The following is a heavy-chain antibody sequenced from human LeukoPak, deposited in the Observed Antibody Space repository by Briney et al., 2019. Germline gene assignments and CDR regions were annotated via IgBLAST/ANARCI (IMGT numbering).Heavy chain of an antibody. CDR3: ASSSIAARQSAFDI. CDR2: IYYSGST. J-gene: IGHJ3*02. D-gene: IGHD6-6*01. V-gene: IGHV4-39*01. CDR1: GGSISSSSYY. Sequence: PSETLSLTCTVSGGSISSSSYYWGWIRQPPGKGLEWIGSIYYSGSTYYNPSLKSRVTISVDTSKNQFSLKLSSVTAADTAVYYCASSSIAARQSAFDIWGQGTMVTVSS.